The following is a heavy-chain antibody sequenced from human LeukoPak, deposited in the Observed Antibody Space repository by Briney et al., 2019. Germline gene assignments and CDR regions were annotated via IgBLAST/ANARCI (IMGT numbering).Heavy chain of an antibody. CDR3: ARDSRWSWFDP. CDR1: GGSISSSNW. D-gene: IGHD2-15*01. Sequence: PSGTLSLTCAVSGGSISSSNWWSWVRQPPGKGLEWIGEIYHSGSTNYNPSLKSRVTISVDTSKNQFSLKLSSVTAADTAVYYCARDSRWSWFDPWGQGTLVTVSS. J-gene: IGHJ5*02. CDR2: IYHSGST. V-gene: IGHV4-4*02.